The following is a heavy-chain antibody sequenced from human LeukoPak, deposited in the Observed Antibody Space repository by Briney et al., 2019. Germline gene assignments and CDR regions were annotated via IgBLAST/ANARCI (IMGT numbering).Heavy chain of an antibody. CDR3: ARHGSSWYLVPFGLQFDP. CDR2: VYNSGST. V-gene: IGHV4-38-2*02. D-gene: IGHD6-13*01. J-gene: IGHJ5*02. Sequence: PSETLSLTCTVSDYSISSASFWGWIRQPPGKGLEWIGTVYNSGSTHYNASLKSRPTISVDTSKNQFSLKLSSVTAADTAVYYCARHGSSWYLVPFGLQFDPWGQGTLVTVSS. CDR1: DYSISSASF.